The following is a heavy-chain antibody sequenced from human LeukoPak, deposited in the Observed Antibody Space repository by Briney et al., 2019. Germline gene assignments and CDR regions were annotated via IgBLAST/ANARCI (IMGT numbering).Heavy chain of an antibody. CDR2: ISAYNGNT. J-gene: IGHJ5*02. CDR1: GYTFTSYG. CDR3: ARAMGDLDYGEPRTFDP. D-gene: IGHD4-17*01. Sequence: GASVKVSCKASGYTFTSYGISWVRQAPGQGLEWMGWISAYNGNTNYAQKLQGRVTMTTDTSTSTAYMELRSLRSDDTAVYYCARAMGDLDYGEPRTFDPWGQGTLVTVSS. V-gene: IGHV1-18*01.